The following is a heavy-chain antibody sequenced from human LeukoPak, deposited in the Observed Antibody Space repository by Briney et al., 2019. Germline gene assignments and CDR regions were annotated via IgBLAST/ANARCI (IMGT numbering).Heavy chain of an antibody. V-gene: IGHV4-39*07. Sequence: SETLSLTCTVSGGSFSTSSYYWGWIRQPPGKGLEWIGSMYYSGNTYYSPSVKSRLTMAVDTSKNQFSLKLTSATAADTAVYYCARAAEYSGYDLWTWFDPWGQGTLVTVSS. D-gene: IGHD5-12*01. CDR3: ARAAEYSGYDLWTWFDP. CDR2: MYYSGNT. J-gene: IGHJ5*02. CDR1: GGSFSTSSYY.